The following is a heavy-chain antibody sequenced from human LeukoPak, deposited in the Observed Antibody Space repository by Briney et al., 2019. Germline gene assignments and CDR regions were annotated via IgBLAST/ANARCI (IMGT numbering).Heavy chain of an antibody. J-gene: IGHJ6*03. D-gene: IGHD4-11*01. CDR2: IYSSGKT. CDR3: ARVRNLMTTVTGDYYYYMDV. Sequence: SETLSLTCTVSGGSISSGSYYWSWIRRPAGKELEWLGRIYSSGKTNYKPSLKSRVTISVDKSKNQFSLKLSSVTAADTAVYYCARVRNLMTTVTGDYYYYMDVWGRGTTVTVSS. V-gene: IGHV4-61*02. CDR1: GGSISSGSYY.